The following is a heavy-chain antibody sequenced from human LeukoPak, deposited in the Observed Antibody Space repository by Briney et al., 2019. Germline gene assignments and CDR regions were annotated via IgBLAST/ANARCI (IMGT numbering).Heavy chain of an antibody. CDR3: AREDWKWYFDV. D-gene: IGHD1-1*01. J-gene: IGHJ2*01. V-gene: IGHV4-4*07. Sequence: PSETLSLTCIVSGGSIGHYYWSWIRQSAGNRLEWIGRIYTSGATHYNPSLQSQVAMSVDPSKNQFSLDLTSLTAADTAIYYCAREDWKWYFDVWGRGTVVTVS. CDR2: IYTSGAT. CDR1: GGSIGHYY.